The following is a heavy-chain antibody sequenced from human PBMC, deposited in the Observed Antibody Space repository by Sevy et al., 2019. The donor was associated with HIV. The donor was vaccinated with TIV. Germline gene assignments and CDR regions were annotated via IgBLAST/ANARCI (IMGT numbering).Heavy chain of an antibody. D-gene: IGHD3-10*01. CDR2: IKQDGSEK. CDR3: ARETLWFGEWPDY. V-gene: IGHV3-7*03. Sequence: GGSLRLSCAASVFTFSSYWMSWVRQAPGKGLEWVANIKQDGSEKYYVDSVKGRFTISRDNAKNSLYLQMNSLRAEDTAVYYCARETLWFGEWPDYWGQGTLVTVSS. J-gene: IGHJ4*02. CDR1: VFTFSSYW.